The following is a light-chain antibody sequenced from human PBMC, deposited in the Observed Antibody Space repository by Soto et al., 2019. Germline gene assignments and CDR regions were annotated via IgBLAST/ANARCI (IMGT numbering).Light chain of an antibody. CDR1: QSISSY. CDR3: QQSYSTPPT. V-gene: IGKV1-39*01. CDR2: AAS. J-gene: IGKJ2*01. Sequence: DIQMTQSPSSLSASVGDRVTITCRASQSISSYLNWYQQKPGKAPKLLIYAASSLQSGVPSRFSVSGSGTDFTLTISSLQPEDFATYYCQQSYSTPPTFGQGTKLDIK.